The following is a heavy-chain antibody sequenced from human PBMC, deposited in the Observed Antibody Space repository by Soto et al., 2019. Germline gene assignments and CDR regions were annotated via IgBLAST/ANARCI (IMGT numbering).Heavy chain of an antibody. J-gene: IGHJ4*02. Sequence: GGSLRLSCAASGFTFDDYTMHWGRQAPGKGLEWVSLITWDGGSSFYADSVKGRFTISRDNTRNSLVLQMNSLRTEDTALYYCVKERSRIFDYWGQGTLVTVSS. CDR1: GFTFDDYT. CDR2: ITWDGGSS. CDR3: VKERSRIFDY. V-gene: IGHV3-43*01. D-gene: IGHD3-3*02.